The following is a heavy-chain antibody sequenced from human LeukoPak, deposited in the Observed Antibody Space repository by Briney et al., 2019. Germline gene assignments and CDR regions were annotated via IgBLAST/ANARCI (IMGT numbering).Heavy chain of an antibody. V-gene: IGHV4-39*07. D-gene: IGHD4-23*01. CDR3: ARDEELLDYGGNAAGMDV. CDR1: GGSISSSSYY. Sequence: MSSETLSLTCTVSGGSISSSSYYWGWIRQPPGKGLEWIGSIYYSGSTNYNPSLKSRVTMSVDTSKNQFSLKLSSVTAADTAVYYCARDEELLDYGGNAAGMDVWGKGTTVTVSS. J-gene: IGHJ6*03. CDR2: IYYSGST.